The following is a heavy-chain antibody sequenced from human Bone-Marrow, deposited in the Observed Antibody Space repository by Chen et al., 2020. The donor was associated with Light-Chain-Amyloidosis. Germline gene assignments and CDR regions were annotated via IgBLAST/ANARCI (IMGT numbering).Heavy chain of an antibody. CDR1: GFTFSSYG. J-gene: IGHJ6*03. Sequence: QVQLVESGGGVVQPGGSLRLSCAASGFTFSSYGMHWVRQAPGKGLEWVAVILYDGSNKYYAESVKGRFTICRDNSKNTLYLQMNSLRAEDTAVYYCAKSERPPSLYYYYYYMDVWGKGTTVTVSS. V-gene: IGHV3-30*02. D-gene: IGHD6-6*01. CDR3: AKSERPPSLYYYYYYMDV. CDR2: ILYDGSNK.